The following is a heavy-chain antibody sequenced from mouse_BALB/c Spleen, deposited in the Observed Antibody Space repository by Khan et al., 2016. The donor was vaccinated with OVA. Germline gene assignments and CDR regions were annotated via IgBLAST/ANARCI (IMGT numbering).Heavy chain of an antibody. Sequence: VQLQESGAALAKPGASVKMSCKASGYTFSTYWMHWVKQRPGQGLEWIGYINPTSGYTYYNEKFKDKATLSADKSSSTAYMQLSRLTSEDSAVYYCTRDRIDYWGQGTTLTVSS. CDR2: INPTSGYT. J-gene: IGHJ2*01. V-gene: IGHV1-7*01. CDR3: TRDRIDY. CDR1: GYTFSTYW.